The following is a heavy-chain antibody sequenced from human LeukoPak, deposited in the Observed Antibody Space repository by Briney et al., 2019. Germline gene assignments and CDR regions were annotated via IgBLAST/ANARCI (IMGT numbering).Heavy chain of an antibody. CDR2: IYSGGSS. CDR1: GGSIRSDC. Sequence: PSETLSLTCIVSGGSIRSDCWSGIRQPAGKGLEWIGRIYSGGSSNCNPSLKSRVTMSVDTSNNQISLKLTSVTAADTAVYYCASQHCTSSTCYAYFDYWGQGTLVTVSS. V-gene: IGHV4-4*07. J-gene: IGHJ4*02. CDR3: ASQHCTSSTCYAYFDY. D-gene: IGHD2-2*01.